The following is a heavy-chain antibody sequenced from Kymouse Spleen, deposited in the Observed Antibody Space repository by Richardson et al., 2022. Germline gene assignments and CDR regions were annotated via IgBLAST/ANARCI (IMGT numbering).Heavy chain of an antibody. V-gene: IGHV3-30*18. CDR3: AKESSSWYRVGMDV. D-gene: IGHD6-13*01. CDR1: GFTFSSYG. CDR2: ISYDGSNK. J-gene: IGHJ6*02. Sequence: QVQLVESGGGVVQPGRSLRLSCAASGFTFSSYGMHWVRQAPGKGLEWVAVISYDGSNKYYADSVKGRFTISRDNSKNTLYLQMNSLRAEDTAVYYCAKESSSWYRVGMDVWGQGTTVTVSS.